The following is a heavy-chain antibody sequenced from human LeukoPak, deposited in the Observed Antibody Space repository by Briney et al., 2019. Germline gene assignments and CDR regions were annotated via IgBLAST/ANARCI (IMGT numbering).Heavy chain of an antibody. CDR3: AKAPFRRNIIVRTSGRPYYFDY. Sequence: PGGSLRLSCAASGSTFSSYNMNWVRQAPGKGLEWVSTISGSGGNTYYADSVKGRFTISRDNSKNTLYLQMNSLRAEDTAIYYCAKAPFRRNIIVRTSGRPYYFDYWGQGALVTVSS. V-gene: IGHV3-23*01. CDR1: GSTFSSYN. J-gene: IGHJ4*02. CDR2: ISGSGGNT. D-gene: IGHD2-15*01.